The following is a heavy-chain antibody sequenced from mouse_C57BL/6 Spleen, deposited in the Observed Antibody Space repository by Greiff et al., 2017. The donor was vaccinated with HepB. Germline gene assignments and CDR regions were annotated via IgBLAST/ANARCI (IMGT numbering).Heavy chain of an antibody. Sequence: DVHLVESGPGLVKPSQSLSLTCSVTGYSITSGYYWNWIRQFPGNKLEWMGYISYDGSNNYNPSLKNRISITRDTSKNQFFLKLNSVTTEDTATYYCAKEGGDEDFDYWGQGTTLTVSS. CDR1: GYSITSGYY. CDR3: AKEGGDEDFDY. CDR2: ISYDGSN. J-gene: IGHJ2*01. D-gene: IGHD3-3*01. V-gene: IGHV3-6*01.